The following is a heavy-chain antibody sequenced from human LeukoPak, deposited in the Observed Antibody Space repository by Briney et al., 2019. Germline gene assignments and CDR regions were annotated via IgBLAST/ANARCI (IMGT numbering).Heavy chain of an antibody. D-gene: IGHD3-22*01. CDR3: ATVADNYYDSSGLLTLFDP. Sequence: ASVKVSCKXSGYTFTDYYMHWVQQAPGKGLEWMGLVDPEDGETTYSEKFQGRVTITADTSTDTAYMELSSLRSEDTAVYYCATVADNYYDSSGLLTLFDPWGQGTLVTVSS. CDR2: VDPEDGET. V-gene: IGHV1-69-2*01. J-gene: IGHJ5*02. CDR1: GYTFTDYY.